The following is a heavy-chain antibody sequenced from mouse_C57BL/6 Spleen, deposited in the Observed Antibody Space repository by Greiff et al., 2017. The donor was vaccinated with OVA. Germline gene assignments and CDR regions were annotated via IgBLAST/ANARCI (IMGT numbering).Heavy chain of an antibody. CDR1: GYTFTDYE. J-gene: IGHJ2*01. V-gene: IGHV1-15*01. Sequence: VQLQQSGAELVRPGASVTLSCKASGYTFTDYEMHWVKQTPVHGLEWIGAIDPETGGTAYNQKFKGKAILTADKSSSTAYMELRSLTSEDSAVYYCTRLEITTVVADFDYWGQGTTRTVSS. CDR2: IDPETGGT. D-gene: IGHD1-1*01. CDR3: TRLEITTVVADFDY.